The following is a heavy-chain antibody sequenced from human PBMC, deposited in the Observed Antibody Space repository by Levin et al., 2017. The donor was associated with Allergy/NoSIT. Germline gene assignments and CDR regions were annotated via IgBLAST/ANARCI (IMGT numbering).Heavy chain of an antibody. D-gene: IGHD2-2*01. CDR3: ARPRSSPTYAFNI. V-gene: IGHV5-51*01. CDR1: GYSFTTYW. Sequence: GESLKISCKGSGYSFTTYWIAWVRQMPGKGPEWMGIINPGDSDTRYSPSFHGQVTMSVDKSISTAYLHWSSLQASDTAIYYCARPRSSPTYAFNIWGQGTMVTVSS. J-gene: IGHJ3*02. CDR2: INPGDSDT.